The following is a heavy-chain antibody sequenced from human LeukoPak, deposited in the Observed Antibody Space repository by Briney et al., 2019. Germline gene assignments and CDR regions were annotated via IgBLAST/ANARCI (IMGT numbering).Heavy chain of an antibody. Sequence: GASLRLSCAASGFTFSNYAMSWVRQAPGKGLEWVSDITGSGGNTYYADSVKGRFTISRDNSKNTLYLQMNSLRAEDTAVYYCAKWGDYDVLTGYYVSDYWGQGTLVSVSS. CDR3: AKWGDYDVLTGYYVSDY. CDR2: ITGSGGNT. J-gene: IGHJ4*02. V-gene: IGHV3-23*01. D-gene: IGHD3-9*01. CDR1: GFTFSNYA.